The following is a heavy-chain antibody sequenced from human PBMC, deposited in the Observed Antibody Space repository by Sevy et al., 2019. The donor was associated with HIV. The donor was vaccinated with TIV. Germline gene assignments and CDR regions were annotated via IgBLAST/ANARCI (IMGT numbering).Heavy chain of an antibody. Sequence: SQTLSLTCAISGNSVSINSAACNWIRQSPSRGLEWLGRTYYRSKWYNDYAVSVKSRITNNPDTSKNQCSLQLNSVTPEDTAVYYCARLTSGYRPRGSFDIWGQGTMVTVSS. CDR3: ARLTSGYRPRGSFDI. CDR2: TYYRSKWYN. J-gene: IGHJ3*02. CDR1: GNSVSINSAA. D-gene: IGHD5-12*01. V-gene: IGHV6-1*01.